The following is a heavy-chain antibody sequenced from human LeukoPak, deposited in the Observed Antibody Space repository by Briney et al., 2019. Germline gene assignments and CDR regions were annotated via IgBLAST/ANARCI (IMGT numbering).Heavy chain of an antibody. D-gene: IGHD6-6*01. CDR2: IDHRGSS. CDR3: ATRSSTLAAARCFDD. J-gene: IGHJ4*03. Sequence: SETLSLTCAVHGESFSAYFWSWIRQVPGKGLEWIGEIDHRGSSNYNPPLKSRATISVDTSKNHFSLSLTSVTAADTAAYYCATRSSTLAAARCFDDWGQGTVVTVSS. V-gene: IGHV4-34*01. CDR1: GESFSAYF.